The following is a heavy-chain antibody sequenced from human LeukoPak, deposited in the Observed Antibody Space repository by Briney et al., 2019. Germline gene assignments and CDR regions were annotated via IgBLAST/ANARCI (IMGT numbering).Heavy chain of an antibody. CDR2: INPSGGTT. D-gene: IGHD3-9*01. CDR1: GYTFTSYF. Sequence: ASEKVSCKASGYTFTSYFMHWVRQAPGQGLEWMGIINPSGGTTTYAQKFQGRVTMTRDTSTSTVYMELSSLRSEDTAVYYCARRPVYYYSGRPNYGSMDVWGQGTTVTVSS. V-gene: IGHV1-46*01. J-gene: IGHJ6*02. CDR3: ARRPVYYYSGRPNYGSMDV.